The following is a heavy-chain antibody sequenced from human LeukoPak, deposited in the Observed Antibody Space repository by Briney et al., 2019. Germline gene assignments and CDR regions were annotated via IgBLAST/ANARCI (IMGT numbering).Heavy chain of an antibody. CDR3: AASPDYYDSSGYSYYFDY. CDR2: IVVGSGNT. V-gene: IGHV1-58*02. CDR1: GYTFTSYG. D-gene: IGHD3-22*01. J-gene: IGHJ4*02. Sequence: ASVKVSCKASGYTFTSYGISWVRQAPGQGLEWIGWIVVGSGNTNYAQKFQERVTITRDMSTSTAYMELSSLRSEDTAVYYCAASPDYYDSSGYSYYFDYWGQGTLVTVSS.